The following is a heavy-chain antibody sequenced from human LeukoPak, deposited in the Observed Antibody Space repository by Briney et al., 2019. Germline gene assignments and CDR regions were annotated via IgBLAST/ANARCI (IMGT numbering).Heavy chain of an antibody. D-gene: IGHD3-10*01. CDR1: GFTFSSYW. J-gene: IGHJ4*02. Sequence: PGGSLRLSCAASGFTFSSYWMHWVGQAPGKGGGGVSRINSDGSSTIYADSVKGRFTISRDNAKNTLYLQMNSLRAEDTAVYYCARAILRGVIHGWGQGTLVTVSS. CDR2: INSDGSST. V-gene: IGHV3-74*01. CDR3: ARAILRGVIHG.